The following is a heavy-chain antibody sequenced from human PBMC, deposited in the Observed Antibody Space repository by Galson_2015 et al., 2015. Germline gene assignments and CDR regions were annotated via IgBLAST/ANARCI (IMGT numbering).Heavy chain of an antibody. D-gene: IGHD3-10*01. Sequence: ALVKPTQTLTLTCTVSGLSLSTSREGVGWIRQPPGKALEWLAFIYWDGDPRYSPSLQSRLSITRDTSKNQVVLTMTNMDPVDTATYYCAHGNSAGSHRFDPWGQGTRVTVSS. CDR1: GLSLSTSREG. J-gene: IGHJ5*02. CDR2: IYWDGDP. V-gene: IGHV2-5*02. CDR3: AHGNSAGSHRFDP.